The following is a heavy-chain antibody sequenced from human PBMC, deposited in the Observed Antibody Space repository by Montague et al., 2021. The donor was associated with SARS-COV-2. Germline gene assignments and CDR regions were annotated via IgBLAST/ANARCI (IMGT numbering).Heavy chain of an antibody. CDR1: GFTFSSYA. J-gene: IGHJ6*02. CDR2: ISYDGSNK. CDR3: AGVLVDYYGMDV. V-gene: IGHV3-30*04. Sequence: SLRLSCAASGFTFSSYAMHWVRQAPGKGLEWVAVISYDGSNKYYADSVKGRFTISRDNSKNTLYLQMNSLRAEDTAVYYCAGVLVDYYGMDVWGQGTTVTGSS. D-gene: IGHD2-8*02.